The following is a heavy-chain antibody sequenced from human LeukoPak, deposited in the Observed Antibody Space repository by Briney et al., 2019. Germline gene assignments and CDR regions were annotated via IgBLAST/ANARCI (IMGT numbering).Heavy chain of an antibody. J-gene: IGHJ3*02. Sequence: GASVKVSCKASGYTFTNSGISWVRQAPGQGLEWMGWINPNSGGTNYAQKFQGRVTMTRDTSISTAYMELSRLRSDDTAVYYCARVAMIASDFDIWGQGTMVTVSS. D-gene: IGHD3-22*01. V-gene: IGHV1-2*02. CDR2: INPNSGGT. CDR3: ARVAMIASDFDI. CDR1: GYTFTNSG.